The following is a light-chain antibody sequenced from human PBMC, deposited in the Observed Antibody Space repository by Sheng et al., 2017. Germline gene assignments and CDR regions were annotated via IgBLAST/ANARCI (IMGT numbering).Light chain of an antibody. CDR1: QDINNS. Sequence: IQLTQSPPSLSASVGDRVTITCRASQDINNSLAWYQQKPGKAPKLLIYAASTLQSGVPSKFSGSASGTDFTLTISSLQTEDVAVYYCQQYYSTPYTFGQGTKLEI. CDR3: QQYYSTPYT. J-gene: IGKJ2*01. V-gene: IGKV1-9*01. CDR2: AAS.